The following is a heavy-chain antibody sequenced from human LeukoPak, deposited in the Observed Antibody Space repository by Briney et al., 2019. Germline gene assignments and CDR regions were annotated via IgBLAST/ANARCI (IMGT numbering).Heavy chain of an antibody. CDR3: ARPPPMVRGVHVDYYYYGMDV. Sequence: PGGSLRLSCAASGFTFSSYSMNWVRQAPGKGLEWVSSISSSSSYIYYADSVKGRFTISRDNAKNSLYLQMNSLRAEDTAVYYCARPPPMVRGVHVDYYYYGMDVWGQGTTVTVSS. J-gene: IGHJ6*02. CDR1: GFTFSSYS. CDR2: ISSSSSYI. D-gene: IGHD3-10*01. V-gene: IGHV3-21*01.